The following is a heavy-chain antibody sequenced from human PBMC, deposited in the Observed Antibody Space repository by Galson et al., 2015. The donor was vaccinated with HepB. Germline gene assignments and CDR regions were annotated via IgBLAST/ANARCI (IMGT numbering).Heavy chain of an antibody. CDR2: ISATGSYK. D-gene: IGHD4-17*01. V-gene: IGHV3-11*06. CDR1: GFDFNDYF. CDR3: ARDGDENSFDN. Sequence: SLRLSCAASGFDFNDYFLNWIRQAPGKGLERVSSISATGSYKYYADSVKGRFTISRDNAKNSLYLHMDSLRVEDTAIYYCARDGDENSFDNWGQGTLVTVSS. J-gene: IGHJ3*02.